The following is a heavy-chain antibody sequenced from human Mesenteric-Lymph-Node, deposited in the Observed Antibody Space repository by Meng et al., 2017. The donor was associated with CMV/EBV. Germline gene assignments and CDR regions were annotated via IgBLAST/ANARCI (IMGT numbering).Heavy chain of an antibody. CDR1: GFTFSSYA. CDR3: AKSPRGEGTYQLLYYGMDV. CDR2: IYSGGSST. D-gene: IGHD2-2*01. J-gene: IGHJ6*02. Sequence: GGSLRLSCAASGFTFSSYAMSWVRQAPGKGLEWVSVIYSGGSSTYYADSVKGRFTISRDNSKNTLYRQMNSLRAEDTAVYYCAKSPRGEGTYQLLYYGMDVWGQGTTVTVSS. V-gene: IGHV3-23*03.